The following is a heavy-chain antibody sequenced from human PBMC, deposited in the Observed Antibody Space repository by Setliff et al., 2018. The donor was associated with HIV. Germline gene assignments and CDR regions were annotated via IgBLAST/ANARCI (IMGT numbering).Heavy chain of an antibody. J-gene: IGHJ4*02. CDR3: AKSLLVAGNDY. CDR2: ISSGSTYI. Sequence: PGGSLRLSCAASGFTFSSYSMNWVRQAPGKGLEWVSSISSGSTYIYYADSVRGRFTISRDNAKNSLFLQMISLRADDTAVYYCAKSLLVAGNDYWGQGTLVTVSS. V-gene: IGHV3-21*04. D-gene: IGHD2-8*02. CDR1: GFTFSSYS.